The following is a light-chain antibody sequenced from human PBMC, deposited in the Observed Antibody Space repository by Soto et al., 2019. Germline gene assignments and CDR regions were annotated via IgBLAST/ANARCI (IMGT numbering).Light chain of an antibody. Sequence: QCPRNQAPSVSGSLGQSIPISCTGSISDIGTYNYVSWYQHHPGKAPKLVIYGVTNRPSGFSDRFSGSKSVNTASLTISGLQAGDEADYYCGSYTTSSTYVFGSGTKVTVL. CDR1: ISDIGTYNY. CDR2: GVT. J-gene: IGLJ1*01. CDR3: GSYTTSSTYV. V-gene: IGLV2-14*01.